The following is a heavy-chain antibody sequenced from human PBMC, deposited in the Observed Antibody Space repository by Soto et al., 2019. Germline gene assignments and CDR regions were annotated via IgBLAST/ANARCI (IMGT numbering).Heavy chain of an antibody. J-gene: IGHJ2*01. CDR3: AADDGQDWYFDL. CDR1: GFTFNNAW. Sequence: PGGSLRLSCVASGFTFNNAWMNWVRQAPGKGLDWVGRIKSKTDGGTADYAAPVKGRFTISRDDSKNTVYLEMRILKSEYIAVYYCAADDGQDWYFDLWGRGTLVTVSS. CDR2: IKSKTDGGTA. V-gene: IGHV3-15*07.